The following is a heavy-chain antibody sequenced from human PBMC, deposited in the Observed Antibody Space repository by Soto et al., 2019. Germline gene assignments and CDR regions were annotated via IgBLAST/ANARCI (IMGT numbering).Heavy chain of an antibody. Sequence: QLQLQESGSGLLKPSQTLSLNCSVSGDSISSGGLSWNWLRQSPGRGLEWIGYIYYPGLTSYNPSFKSRVYMSLDTSENQVSLSLSSVTAADSALYYCARGKRSKPASAGTGWFDTWGPGTLVTVSS. J-gene: IGHJ5*02. CDR3: ARGKRSKPASAGTGWFDT. CDR1: GDSISSGGLS. D-gene: IGHD6-13*01. CDR2: IYYPGLT. V-gene: IGHV4-30-2*06.